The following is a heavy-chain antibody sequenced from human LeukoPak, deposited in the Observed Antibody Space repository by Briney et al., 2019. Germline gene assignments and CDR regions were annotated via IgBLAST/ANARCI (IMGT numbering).Heavy chain of an antibody. J-gene: IGHJ6*04. Sequence: GGSLRLSCVASGFILSTSEMNWVRQAPGKGLEWVSYISSSGSTIYYADSVKGRFTISRDNAKNSLYLQMNSLRAEDTAVYYCAELGITMIGGVWGKGTTITISS. CDR2: ISSSGSTI. CDR3: AELGITMIGGV. V-gene: IGHV3-48*03. CDR1: GFILSTSE. D-gene: IGHD3-10*02.